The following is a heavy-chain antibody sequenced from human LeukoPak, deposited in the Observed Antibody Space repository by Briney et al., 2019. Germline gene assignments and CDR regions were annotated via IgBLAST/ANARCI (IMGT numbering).Heavy chain of an antibody. CDR2: IRSKANSYAT. D-gene: IGHD6-19*01. CDR1: GFTFSGSA. V-gene: IGHV3-73*01. Sequence: PGGSLRLSCAASGFTFSGSAMHWVRQASGKGLEWVGRIRSKANSYATAYAASVKGGFTISRDDSKNTAYLQMNSLKTEDTAVYYCTRHQSGYSSGWWAFDIWGQGTMVTVSS. CDR3: TRHQSGYSSGWWAFDI. J-gene: IGHJ3*02.